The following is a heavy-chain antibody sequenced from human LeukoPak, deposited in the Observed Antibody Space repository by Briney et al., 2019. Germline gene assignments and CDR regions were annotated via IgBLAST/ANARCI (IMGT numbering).Heavy chain of an antibody. CDR1: GGSISSGSYY. D-gene: IGHD3-10*01. CDR3: ARAPTYYGSGSYLDY. J-gene: IGHJ4*02. CDR2: IYTSWST. V-gene: IGHV4-61*02. Sequence: SETLSLTCTVSGGSISSGSYYWSWIRQPAGKGLEWIGRIYTSWSTNYNPSLKSRVTISVDTSKNQFSLKLSSVTAADTAVYYCARAPTYYGSGSYLDYWGQGTLVTVSS.